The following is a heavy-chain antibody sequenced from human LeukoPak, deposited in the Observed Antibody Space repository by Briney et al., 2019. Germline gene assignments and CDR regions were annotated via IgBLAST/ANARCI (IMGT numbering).Heavy chain of an antibody. CDR3: ARVHYSGTSFDY. Sequence: GGSLRLSCAASGFTFSSYEMNWVRQAPGKGLEWVSYISSSGYTMYYADSVKGRFTISRDNAKNSLYLQMNSLGAEDTAVYYCARVHYSGTSFDYWGQGTLVTVSS. D-gene: IGHD4-23*01. CDR2: ISSSGYTM. CDR1: GFTFSSYE. J-gene: IGHJ4*02. V-gene: IGHV3-48*03.